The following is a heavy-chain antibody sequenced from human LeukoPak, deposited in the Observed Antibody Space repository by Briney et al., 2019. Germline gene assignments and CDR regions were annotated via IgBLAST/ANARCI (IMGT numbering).Heavy chain of an antibody. V-gene: IGHV3-11*04. CDR2: ISSSGSTI. CDR1: GFTFSDYY. D-gene: IGHD2-2*01. J-gene: IGHJ4*02. CDR3: ARDADYCSSTSCHVDY. Sequence: PGGSLRLSCAASGFTFSDYYMSWIRQAPGKGLEWVSYISSSGSTIYYADSVKGRFTISRDNAKNSLYLQMNSLRAEDTAVYYCARDADYCSSTSCHVDYWGQGTLVTVSS.